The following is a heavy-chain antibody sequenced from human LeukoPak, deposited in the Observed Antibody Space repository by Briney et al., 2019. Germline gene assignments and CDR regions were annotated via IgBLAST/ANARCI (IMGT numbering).Heavy chain of an antibody. V-gene: IGHV4-59*01. CDR3: ARAPLRWLDLFDP. J-gene: IGHJ5*02. CDR1: GGSISSYY. D-gene: IGHD6-19*01. CDR2: IYYSGST. Sequence: PSETLSLTCTVSGGSISSYYWSWIRQPPGKGLEWIGYIYYSGSTNYNPSLKSRVTISVDTSKNQFSLKLSSVTAADTAVYYCARAPLRWLDLFDPWGQGTLVTVSS.